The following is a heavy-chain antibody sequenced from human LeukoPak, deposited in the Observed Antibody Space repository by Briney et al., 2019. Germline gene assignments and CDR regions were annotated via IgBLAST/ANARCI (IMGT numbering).Heavy chain of an antibody. V-gene: IGHV3-48*03. CDR3: ARSWLAVAGPEY. CDR1: GFIYSHYE. CDR2: ISASGSTI. D-gene: IGHD6-19*01. Sequence: PGGSLTVSRPSSGFIYSHYELNGVGQAPAKGLEGVSYISASGSTIYYADSVKGRFTISRDNAQNSLYLQMNSLRAEDSAVYYCARSWLAVAGPEYWGRGTLVTVSS. J-gene: IGHJ4*02.